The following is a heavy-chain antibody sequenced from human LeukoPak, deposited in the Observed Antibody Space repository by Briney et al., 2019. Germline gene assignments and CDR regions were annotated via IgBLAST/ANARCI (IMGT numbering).Heavy chain of an antibody. CDR2: IRGDGSER. CDR3: ARARLAASGTPPVA. V-gene: IGHV3-7*01. CDR1: GFTFRSYW. D-gene: IGHD6-13*01. Sequence: PGGSLRLSCAASGFTFRSYWMTWVRQAPGRGLEWVANIRGDGSERFYVDSVKGRFTVSRDNAKTSLYLQMSSLRAEDTAVYYCARARLAASGTPPVAWGQGTLVTVSS. J-gene: IGHJ5*02.